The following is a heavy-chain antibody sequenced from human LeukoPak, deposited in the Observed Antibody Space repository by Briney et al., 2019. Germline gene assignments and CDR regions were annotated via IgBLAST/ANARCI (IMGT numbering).Heavy chain of an antibody. CDR3: AKKSRDGYNPFDY. J-gene: IGHJ4*02. Sequence: GGSLRLSCAASGFTFSRYAMSWVRQAPGKGLEWVCGISSSGESPYYADSVEGRFTISRDKSKSTLYLEINSLRAEDTAVYYCAKKSRDGYNPFDYLGQGTLVTVSS. V-gene: IGHV3-23*01. CDR1: GFTFSRYA. CDR2: ISSSGESP. D-gene: IGHD5-24*01.